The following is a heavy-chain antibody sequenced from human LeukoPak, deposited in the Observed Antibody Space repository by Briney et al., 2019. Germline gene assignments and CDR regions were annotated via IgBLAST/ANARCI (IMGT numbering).Heavy chain of an antibody. Sequence: SQTLSLTCAVSGGSISSGGYSWSWIQQPPGKGLEWIGYIYHSGSTCYNPSLKSRVSISLDRSKNQFSLKLRSVTAADTAVYYCARATTDNDAFDIWGQGTMVTVSS. CDR1: GGSISSGGYS. CDR3: ARATTDNDAFDI. J-gene: IGHJ3*02. CDR2: IYHSGST. V-gene: IGHV4-30-2*01. D-gene: IGHD4-17*01.